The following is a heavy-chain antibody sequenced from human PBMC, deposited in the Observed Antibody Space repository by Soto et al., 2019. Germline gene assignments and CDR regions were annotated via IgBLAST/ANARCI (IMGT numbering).Heavy chain of an antibody. J-gene: IGHJ1*01. CDR2: IISSGGST. V-gene: IGHV3-23*01. Sequence: EVQLLESGGGLVQPGGSLRLSCAASGFTFSTYAMNWVRQAPGKGLEWVSLIISSGGSTYNADSVKGRFTISRDNTKNTLYLQMNSLRADDTAVYYCAKAEGSSYGTEYSQHWGQGNLVTVSS. CDR1: GFTFSTYA. CDR3: AKAEGSSYGTEYSQH. D-gene: IGHD6-13*01.